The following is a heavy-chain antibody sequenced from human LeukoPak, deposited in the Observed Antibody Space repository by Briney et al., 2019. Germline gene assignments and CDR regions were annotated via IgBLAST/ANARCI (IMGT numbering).Heavy chain of an antibody. D-gene: IGHD5-18*01. J-gene: IGHJ4*02. Sequence: GASVKVSCKASDYTFKSFGISWVRQAPGQGLEWMGWISGYNGKTNYAQKLQGRVTMTTDTSTSTASMELRSLRSDDTAVYYCAREAVPYSYGIYFDYWGQGTLVTVSS. V-gene: IGHV1-18*01. CDR1: DYTFKSFG. CDR3: AREAVPYSYGIYFDY. CDR2: ISGYNGKT.